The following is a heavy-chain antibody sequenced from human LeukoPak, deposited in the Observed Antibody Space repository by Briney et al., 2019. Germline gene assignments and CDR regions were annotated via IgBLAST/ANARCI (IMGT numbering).Heavy chain of an antibody. V-gene: IGHV4-39*01. CDR1: GGSTSGSSSY. J-gene: IGHJ4*02. Sequence: PSETLSLTCTVSGGSTSGSSSYWDWIRQPPGKGLEWIGTIFSTGNTYYNPSLKSRVTISVDTSKNQSSLKLISVTAADTAVYYCARSSAGLVSLNWGQGTLVTVSS. CDR3: ARSSAGLVSLN. CDR2: IFSTGNT. D-gene: IGHD6-6*01.